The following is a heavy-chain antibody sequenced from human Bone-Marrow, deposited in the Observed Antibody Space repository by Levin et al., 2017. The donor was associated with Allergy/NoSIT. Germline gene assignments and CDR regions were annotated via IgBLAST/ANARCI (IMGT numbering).Heavy chain of an antibody. V-gene: IGHV4-34*01. CDR2: INHSGIT. J-gene: IGHJ3*01. Sequence: PSETLSLTCAVYGGSFNDYYWSWFRQPPEKGLEWIGEINHSGITNYNPSLTARVTMSVETSKKQFSLKMTSMTAADTAVYFCARGVDVWAQGTMVIVSP. CDR3: ARGVDV. CDR1: GGSFNDYY.